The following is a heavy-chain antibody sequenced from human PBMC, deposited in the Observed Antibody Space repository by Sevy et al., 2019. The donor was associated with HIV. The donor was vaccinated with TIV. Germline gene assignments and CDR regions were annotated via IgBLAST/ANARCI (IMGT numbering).Heavy chain of an antibody. D-gene: IGHD2-21*01. J-gene: IGHJ4*02. CDR3: AADGGWGFQNFYSHFDY. CDR2: VSYDGSNK. CDR1: DLTFSTYF. Sequence: GGSLRLSCAASDLTFSTYFMHWVRQAPGKGLEWVAVVSYDGSNKYYADSVKDRFTISRDNSKNTLSLQMNSLRAEDTAVYYCAADGGWGFQNFYSHFDYWGQGTLVTVSS. V-gene: IGHV3-30-3*01.